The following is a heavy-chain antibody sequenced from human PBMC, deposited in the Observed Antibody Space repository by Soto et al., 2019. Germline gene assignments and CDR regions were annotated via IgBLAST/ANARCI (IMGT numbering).Heavy chain of an antibody. J-gene: IGHJ4*02. V-gene: IGHV4-31*03. Sequence: SSETLSLTCTVSGGSISSSSYYWSWIRQHPGKGLEWIGYIYYSGSTYYNPSLKSRVTISVDTSKNQFSLKLSSVTAADTAVYYCARPFGVAAAGPFDYWGQGTLVTVSS. CDR2: IYYSGST. CDR1: GGSISSSSYY. CDR3: ARPFGVAAAGPFDY. D-gene: IGHD6-13*01.